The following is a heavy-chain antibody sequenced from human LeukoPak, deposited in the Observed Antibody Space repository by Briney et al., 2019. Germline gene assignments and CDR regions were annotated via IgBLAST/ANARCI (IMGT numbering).Heavy chain of an antibody. CDR2: ISGSGGST. D-gene: IGHD3-3*01. CDR3: AKDNDYDFWSGYTFDY. J-gene: IGHJ4*02. Sequence: PGGSLRLSCAASGFTFSSYAMSWVRQAPGKGLEWVSAISGSGGSTYYADSVKGRFTISRDNSKNTLYLQMNSLRAEDTAVYYCAKDNDYDFWSGYTFDYWGQGTLVTVSS. CDR1: GFTFSSYA. V-gene: IGHV3-23*01.